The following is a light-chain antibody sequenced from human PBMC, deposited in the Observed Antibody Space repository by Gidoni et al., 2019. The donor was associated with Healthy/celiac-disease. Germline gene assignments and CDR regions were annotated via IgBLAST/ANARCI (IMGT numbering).Light chain of an antibody. CDR2: GAS. CDR3: QQYNIWPPCT. J-gene: IGKJ2*02. Sequence: EVVMTQSPATLSVSPGDRATLSGRASQSVSSNLAWYQQTPVQAPRLLIYGASTRATGIPAMFSGSGSGTEFTLTISSLQSADFAVFYCQQYNIWPPCTFGQGTKVEIK. CDR1: QSVSSN. V-gene: IGKV3-15*01.